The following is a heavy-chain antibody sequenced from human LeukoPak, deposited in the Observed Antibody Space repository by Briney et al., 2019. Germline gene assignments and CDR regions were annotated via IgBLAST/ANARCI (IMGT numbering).Heavy chain of an antibody. CDR2: ISWDGGST. V-gene: IGHV3-43*01. Sequence: PGGSLRLSCAASGFTFDDYTMHWVRQAPGKGLEWVSLISWDGGSTYYADSVKGRFTSSRDNSKNSLYLQMNSLRTEDTALYYCAKDNTMSSSGYFTYFDYWGQGTLVTVSS. D-gene: IGHD3-22*01. CDR1: GFTFDDYT. J-gene: IGHJ4*02. CDR3: AKDNTMSSSGYFTYFDY.